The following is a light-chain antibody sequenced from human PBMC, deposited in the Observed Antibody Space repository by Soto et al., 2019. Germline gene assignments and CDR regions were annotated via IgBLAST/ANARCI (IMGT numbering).Light chain of an antibody. J-gene: IGKJ1*01. CDR3: QQYYDYSRT. CDR2: DAS. V-gene: IGKV1-5*01. CDR1: QSINSW. Sequence: DIQMTQSPSTLSASVGDRVTITCRASQSINSWLAWFHQKPGKAPKLLIYDASSLESGVPSRFSGSGFGTEFTLTISSLQPDDFATYYCQQYYDYSRTFCLGSKVEMK.